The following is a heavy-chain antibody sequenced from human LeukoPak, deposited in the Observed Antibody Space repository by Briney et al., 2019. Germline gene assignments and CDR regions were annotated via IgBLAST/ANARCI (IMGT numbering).Heavy chain of an antibody. CDR2: IYYSGNT. CDR1: GGSISSSSYY. V-gene: IGHV4-39*07. D-gene: IGHD6-13*01. Sequence: PSETLSLTCTVSGGSISSSSYYWGWIRQPPGKGLEWIGSIYYSGNTFYNPSLKSRVTMSVDTSKNQFSLKLSSVTAADTAVYYCARDTGYSSSWRMDVWGKGTTVTVSS. CDR3: ARDTGYSSSWRMDV. J-gene: IGHJ6*03.